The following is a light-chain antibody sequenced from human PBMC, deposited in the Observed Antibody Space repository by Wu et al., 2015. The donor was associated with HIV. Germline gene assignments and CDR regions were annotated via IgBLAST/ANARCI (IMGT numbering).Light chain of an antibody. J-gene: IGKJ3*01. CDR2: VTS. Sequence: DIQLTQSPSSLSASVGDRVTITCRASQSVHSYLNWYQQKPGKAPRLLIYVTSTLQSGVPSRLSGSGSGTDFTLTISSLQPEDFATYYCQETYSTPRFTFGPGTKVDVK. CDR1: QSVHSY. CDR3: QETYSTPRFT. V-gene: IGKV1-39*01.